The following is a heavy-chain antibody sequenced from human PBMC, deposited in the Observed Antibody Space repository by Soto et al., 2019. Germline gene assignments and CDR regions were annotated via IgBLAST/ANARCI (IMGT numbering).Heavy chain of an antibody. CDR3: ARGGSTYGMYV. D-gene: IGHD2-2*01. CDR1: GYTFTGYY. J-gene: IGHJ6*02. CDR2: INPNSGVT. Sequence: QVQLVQSGAEVKKPGASVKVSCKASGYTFTGYYMHWVRQAPGQGLEWMGWINPNSGVTNYAQKFQGRVTMTRDTSISTAYMELSRLRSDDTAVYYCARGGSTYGMYVWGQGNTVTVSS. V-gene: IGHV1-2*02.